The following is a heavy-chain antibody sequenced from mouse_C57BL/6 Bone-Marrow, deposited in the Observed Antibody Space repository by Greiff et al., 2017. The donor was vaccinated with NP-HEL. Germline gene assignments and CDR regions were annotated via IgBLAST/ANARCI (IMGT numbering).Heavy chain of an antibody. V-gene: IGHV3-6*01. Sequence: VQLQQSGPGLVKPSQSLSLTCSVTGYSITSGYYWNWIRQFPGNKLEWMGYISYDGSNNYNPSLKNRISITRDTSKNQFFLKLNSVTTEDTATYYCARDRNYGSSYGYFDVWGTGTTVTVSS. CDR3: ARDRNYGSSYGYFDV. J-gene: IGHJ1*03. CDR2: ISYDGSN. D-gene: IGHD1-1*01. CDR1: GYSITSGYY.